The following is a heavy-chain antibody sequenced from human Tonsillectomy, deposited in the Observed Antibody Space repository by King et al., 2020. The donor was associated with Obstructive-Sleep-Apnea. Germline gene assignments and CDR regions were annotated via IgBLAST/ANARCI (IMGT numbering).Heavy chain of an antibody. V-gene: IGHV1-2*04. J-gene: IGHJ3*02. CDR1: GYTFTGYY. Sequence: QLVQSGAEVKKPGASVKVSCKASGYTFTGYYMHWVRQAPGQGLEWMGWINPNSGGTNYAQKFQGWVTMTRDTSISTAYMELSMLRSDDTAVYYCARGGGSYYYDSSGSLDIWGQGTMVTVSS. CDR3: ARGGGSYYYDSSGSLDI. D-gene: IGHD3-22*01. CDR2: INPNSGGT.